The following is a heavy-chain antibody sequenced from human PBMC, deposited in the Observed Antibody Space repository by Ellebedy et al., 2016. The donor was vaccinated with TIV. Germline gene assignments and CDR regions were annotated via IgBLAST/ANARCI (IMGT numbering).Heavy chain of an antibody. CDR3: ARDPNLTSPFDY. CDR2: VWYDGRNE. CDR1: GFTFSSYG. D-gene: IGHD4/OR15-4a*01. Sequence: GGSLRLSXAASGFTFSSYGMHWVRQAPGKGLEWVAVVWYDGRNEYYTDSVKGRFTISRDNSKSTLYLQMNILRAEDTAVYYCARDPNLTSPFDYWGQGTLVTISS. J-gene: IGHJ4*02. V-gene: IGHV3-33*08.